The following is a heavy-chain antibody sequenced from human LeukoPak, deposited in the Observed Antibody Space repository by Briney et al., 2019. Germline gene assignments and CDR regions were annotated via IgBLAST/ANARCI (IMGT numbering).Heavy chain of an antibody. CDR3: ARDLGAGDWYFDL. CDR2: IKQDGSEK. J-gene: IGHJ2*01. CDR1: GFTFSSYE. D-gene: IGHD3-16*01. Sequence: PGGSLRLSCAASGFTFSSYEMNWVRQAPGKGLEWVANIKQDGSEKYYVDSVKGRFTISRDNAKNSLYLQMNSLRAEDTAVYYCARDLGAGDWYFDLWGRGTLVTVSS. V-gene: IGHV3-7*01.